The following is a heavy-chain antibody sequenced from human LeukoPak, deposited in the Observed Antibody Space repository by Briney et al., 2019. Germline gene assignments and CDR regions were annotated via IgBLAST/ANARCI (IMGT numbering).Heavy chain of an antibody. D-gene: IGHD2-15*01. Sequence: GRSLRLSCAASGFTFSNYGMHWVRQAPGKGLEWVSFIYSGGNTHYSDSVKGRFTISRDNSKNTLYLQMNSLRAEDTAIYYCARRAGEYSHPYDYWGQGTLVTVSS. J-gene: IGHJ4*02. V-gene: IGHV3-53*01. CDR2: IYSGGNT. CDR3: ARRAGEYSHPYDY. CDR1: GFTFSNYG.